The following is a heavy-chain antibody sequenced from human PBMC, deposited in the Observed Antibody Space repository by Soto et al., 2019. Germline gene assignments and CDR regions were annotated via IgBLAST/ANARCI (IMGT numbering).Heavy chain of an antibody. CDR3: AKHQGFYETPGFDH. CDR2: ITGDGGST. V-gene: IGHV3-23*01. CDR1: GFTFSSYA. D-gene: IGHD5-12*01. Sequence: GGSLRLSCAASGFTFSSYAMSWVRQAPGKGLEWVSLITGDGGSTYYADSVKGRFTISRDSSKNTLYLQMNSLRAGDTALYYCAKHQGFYETPGFDHWGQGT. J-gene: IGHJ4*02.